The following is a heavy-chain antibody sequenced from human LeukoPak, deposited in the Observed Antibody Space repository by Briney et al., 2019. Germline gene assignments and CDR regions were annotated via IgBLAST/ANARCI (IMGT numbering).Heavy chain of an antibody. V-gene: IGHV4-59*01. J-gene: IGHJ2*01. Sequence: PSETLSLTCTVSGVSINTYSWSWVRQPPGKGLEWIGYMSYTGSTSYNPSLRSRVTISVDKSKNQFSLKLTSVTAAYTAVYFCATDGYFEVWGRGTLVTVSS. CDR3: ATDGYFEV. CDR1: GVSINTYS. CDR2: MSYTGST.